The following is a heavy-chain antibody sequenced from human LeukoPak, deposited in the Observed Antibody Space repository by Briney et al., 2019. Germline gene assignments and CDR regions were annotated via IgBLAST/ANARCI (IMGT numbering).Heavy chain of an antibody. V-gene: IGHV1-2*02. CDR3: ARVSPGFGNWFDP. Sequence: GASVKVSCKASGYTFTSYGISWVRQAPGQGLEWMGWINPNSGGTNYAQKFQGRVTMTRDTSISTAYMELSRLRSDDTAVYYCARVSPGFGNWFDPWGQGTLVTVSS. CDR1: GYTFTSYG. J-gene: IGHJ5*02. D-gene: IGHD2/OR15-2a*01. CDR2: INPNSGGT.